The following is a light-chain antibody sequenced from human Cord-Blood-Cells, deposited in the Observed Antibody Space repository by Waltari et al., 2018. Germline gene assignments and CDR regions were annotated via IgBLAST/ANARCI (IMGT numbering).Light chain of an antibody. Sequence: QSALTQPASVSGSPGQSITISCTGTSSDVGGYNYVSWYHQHPGKAPKLMIHDVSKRPSGVSNRFSGSKSGNTASLTISGLQAEDEADYYCSSYTSSSTLVFGGGTKLTVL. CDR3: SSYTSSSTLV. CDR1: SSDVGGYNY. J-gene: IGLJ3*02. V-gene: IGLV2-14*01. CDR2: DVS.